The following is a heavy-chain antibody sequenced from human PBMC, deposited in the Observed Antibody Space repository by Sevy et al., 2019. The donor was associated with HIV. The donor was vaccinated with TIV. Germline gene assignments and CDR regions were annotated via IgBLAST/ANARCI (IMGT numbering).Heavy chain of an antibody. CDR2: IKQDGSEK. CDR1: GFTFSSYW. D-gene: IGHD3-22*01. CDR3: ARDRYYYDSSGYYGMLGYYYYYGMDV. V-gene: IGHV3-7*01. Sequence: GGSLRLSCAASGFTFSSYWMSWVRQAPGKGLEWVANIKQDGSEKYYVDSVKGRFTISRDNAKNSLYLQMNGLRAEDTAVYYCARDRYYYDSSGYYGMLGYYYYYGMDVWGQGTTVTVSS. J-gene: IGHJ6*02.